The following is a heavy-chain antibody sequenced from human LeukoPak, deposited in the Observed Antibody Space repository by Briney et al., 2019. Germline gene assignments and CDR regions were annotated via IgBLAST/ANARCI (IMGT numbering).Heavy chain of an antibody. CDR1: GYTFTGYY. CDR3: ARGRLGFCGGGICSDFDY. J-gene: IGHJ4*02. D-gene: IGHD2-15*01. Sequence: ASVTVSCKASGYTFTGYYMHWVRQAPGQGLEWMGWINPNSGGTNYAQKFQGRVTMTRDTSISTAYMELSRLRSDDTAVYYCARGRLGFCGGGICSDFDYWGQGTLVSVSS. V-gene: IGHV1-2*02. CDR2: INPNSGGT.